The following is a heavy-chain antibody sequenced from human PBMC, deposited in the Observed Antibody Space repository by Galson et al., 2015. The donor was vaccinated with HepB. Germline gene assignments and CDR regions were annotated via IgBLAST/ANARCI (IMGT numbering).Heavy chain of an antibody. CDR1: GASISNKNYY. V-gene: IGHV4-39*01. J-gene: IGHJ6*02. Sequence: ETLSLTCSVSGASISNKNYYWVWIRQPPGKGLEWIGNVHSSGVTYYHPSLKSRVTISGDTAKNQFFLRVSSVTAADTAVYYCVRALGGSYFYGMDVWGQGTTVIVSS. CDR2: VHSSGVT. D-gene: IGHD3-16*02. CDR3: VRALGGSYFYGMDV.